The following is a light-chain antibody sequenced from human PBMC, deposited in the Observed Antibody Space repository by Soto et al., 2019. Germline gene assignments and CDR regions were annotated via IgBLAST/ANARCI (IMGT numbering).Light chain of an antibody. V-gene: IGKV1-39*01. CDR3: QQNGDTPQWT. CDR2: AAS. CDR1: QSIRKY. J-gene: IGKJ1*01. Sequence: QMTQSPSTIATPVGDRGTLTCRASQSIRKYLNSYQHKPGKVLTLLIYAASSLQSGVPPRFSGSGSGTEFTPTITSLKPEDLATYYCQQNGDTPQWTCGQGTKVDIK.